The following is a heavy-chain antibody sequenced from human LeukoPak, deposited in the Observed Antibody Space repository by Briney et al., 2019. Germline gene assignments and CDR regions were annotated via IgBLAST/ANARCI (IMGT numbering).Heavy chain of an antibody. Sequence: PGGSLRLSCAAPGFTFSSYAMSWVRQAPGKGLELVSAISGSGGSTYYADSVKGRFTISRDNSKNTLYLQMNSLRAEDTAVYYCAKRHYDFWSGYQNQMYYFDYWGQGTLVTVSS. D-gene: IGHD3-3*01. CDR1: GFTFSSYA. CDR2: ISGSGGST. J-gene: IGHJ4*02. CDR3: AKRHYDFWSGYQNQMYYFDY. V-gene: IGHV3-23*01.